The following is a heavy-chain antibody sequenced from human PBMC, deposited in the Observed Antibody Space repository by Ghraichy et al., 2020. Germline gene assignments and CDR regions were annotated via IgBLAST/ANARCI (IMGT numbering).Heavy chain of an antibody. Sequence: ASVKVSCKASGYTFTSYYMHWVRQAPGQGLEWMGIINPSGGSTSYAQKFQGRVTMTRDTSTSTVYMELSSLRSEDTAVYYCARAYCGGDCYLPRFAPIYYHYGMDVWGQGTTVTVSS. CDR1: GYTFTSYY. V-gene: IGHV1-46*01. CDR2: INPSGGST. CDR3: ARAYCGGDCYLPRFAPIYYHYGMDV. J-gene: IGHJ6*02. D-gene: IGHD2-21*02.